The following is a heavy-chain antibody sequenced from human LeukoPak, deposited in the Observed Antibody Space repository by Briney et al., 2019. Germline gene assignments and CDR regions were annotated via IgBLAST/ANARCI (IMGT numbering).Heavy chain of an antibody. J-gene: IGHJ6*03. V-gene: IGHV1-18*01. CDR2: ISAYNGNT. CDR1: GCTFTSYG. Sequence: ASVKVSCKASGCTFTSYGISWVRQAPGQGLEWMGWISAYNGNTNYAQKLQGRVTMTTDTSTSTAYMELRSLRSDDTAVYYCARTYSSSWYLYYYYYYYMDVWGKGTTVTVSS. CDR3: ARTYSSSWYLYYYYYYYMDV. D-gene: IGHD6-13*01.